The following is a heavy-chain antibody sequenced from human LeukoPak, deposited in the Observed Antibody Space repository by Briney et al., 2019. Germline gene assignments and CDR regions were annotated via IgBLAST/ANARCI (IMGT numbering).Heavy chain of an antibody. CDR2: IYYSGST. CDR3: AAIAAAGTNWFDP. D-gene: IGHD6-13*01. Sequence: PSETLSLTCTVSGGSISSYYWSWIRQPPGKGLEWIGYIYYSGSTNYNPSLKSRVTMSVDTSKNQFSLKLSSVTAEDTAVYYCAAIAAAGTNWFDPWGQGTLVTVSS. J-gene: IGHJ5*02. V-gene: IGHV4-59*12. CDR1: GGSISSYY.